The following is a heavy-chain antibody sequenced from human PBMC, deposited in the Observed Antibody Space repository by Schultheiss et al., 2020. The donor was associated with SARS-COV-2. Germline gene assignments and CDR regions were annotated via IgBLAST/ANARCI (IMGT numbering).Heavy chain of an antibody. J-gene: IGHJ5*02. D-gene: IGHD4-11*01. CDR3: ARSPTVTTLPDNWFDP. CDR1: GYTFTGYY. CDR2: INPNSGGT. V-gene: IGHV1-2*02. Sequence: ASVKVSCKASGYTFTGYYMHWVRQAPGQGLEWMGWINPNSGGTNYAQKFQGRVTMTTDTSTSTAYMELRSLRSDDTAVYYCARSPTVTTLPDNWFDPWGQGTLVTVSS.